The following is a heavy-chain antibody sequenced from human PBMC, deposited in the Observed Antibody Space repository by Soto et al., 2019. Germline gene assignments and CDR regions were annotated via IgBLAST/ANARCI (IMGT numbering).Heavy chain of an antibody. CDR1: GYSFTSYC. Sequence: PGESLKISCKGSGYSFTSYCISWVRQMPGKGLEWMGRIDPSYSYTNYSPSFQGHVTISADKSISTAYLQWSSLKASDTAMYYCARTPYYYDSSGYRELYYYYGMDVWGQGTTVTVSS. CDR2: IDPSYSYT. CDR3: ARTPYYYDSSGYRELYYYYGMDV. V-gene: IGHV5-10-1*01. D-gene: IGHD3-22*01. J-gene: IGHJ6*02.